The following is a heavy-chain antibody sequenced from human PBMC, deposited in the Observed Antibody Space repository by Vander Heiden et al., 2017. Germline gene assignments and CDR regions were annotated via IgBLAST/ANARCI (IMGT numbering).Heavy chain of an antibody. D-gene: IGHD2-15*01. Sequence: QVQLQESGPGLVKPSETLSLTCTVSGGSVSSGSSYWSWIRQPPGKGLEWIGYIYYSGSTNYNPSLKSRVTISVDTSKNQFSLKLSSVTAADTAGYYCARVGCSGGSCYFDYYGMDVWGQGTTVTVSS. CDR1: GGSVSSGSSY. CDR2: IYYSGST. J-gene: IGHJ6*02. CDR3: ARVGCSGGSCYFDYYGMDV. V-gene: IGHV4-61*01.